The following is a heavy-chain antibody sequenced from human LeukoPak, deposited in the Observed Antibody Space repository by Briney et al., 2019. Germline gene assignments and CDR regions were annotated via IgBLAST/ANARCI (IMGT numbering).Heavy chain of an antibody. CDR1: GGSFSGYY. CDR3: ARGRLAARHYFDY. D-gene: IGHD6-6*01. Sequence: SETLSLTCAVYGGSFSGYYWSWIRQPPGKGLEWIGEINHSGSTNYNPSLKSRVTISVDTSRNQFSLKLSSVTAADTAVYYCARGRLAARHYFDYWGQGTLVTVSS. J-gene: IGHJ4*02. CDR2: INHSGST. V-gene: IGHV4-34*01.